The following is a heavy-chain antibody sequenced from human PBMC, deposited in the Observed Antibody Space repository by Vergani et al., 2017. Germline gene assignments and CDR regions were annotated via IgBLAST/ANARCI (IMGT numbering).Heavy chain of an antibody. CDR1: GFTSSYYG. V-gene: IGHV3-30*03. CDR3: ATKNCGTPGFQIGYFGE. CDR2: ISYDGTQK. Sequence: QVHLVESGGGVVQPGRSLRLSCVVSGFTSSYYGMHWVRQAPGKGLEWVAVISYDGTQKYYADSVKGRFTISRDNSKSTLYLQMNSLRTEDTAVYYCATKNCGTPGFQIGYFGEWGQGTLVTVSS. D-gene: IGHD1-1*01. J-gene: IGHJ1*01.